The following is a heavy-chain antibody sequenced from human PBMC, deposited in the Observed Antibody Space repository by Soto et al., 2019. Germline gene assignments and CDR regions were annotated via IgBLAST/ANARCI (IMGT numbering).Heavy chain of an antibody. D-gene: IGHD3-9*01. CDR1: GGSISSGGYS. Sequence: SETLSLTCAGSGGSISSGGYSWSWIRQPPGKGLEWIGYIYHSGSTYYNPSLKSRVTISVDTSKNQFSLKLSSVTAADTAVYYCARVGRIRYFDFSFDYWGQETLVTVSS. CDR2: IYHSGST. J-gene: IGHJ4*02. CDR3: ARVGRIRYFDFSFDY. V-gene: IGHV4-30-2*01.